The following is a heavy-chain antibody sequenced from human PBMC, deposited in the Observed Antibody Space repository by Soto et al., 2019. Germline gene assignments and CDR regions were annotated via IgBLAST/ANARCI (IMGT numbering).Heavy chain of an antibody. V-gene: IGHV4-39*01. Sequence: QLQLQESGPGLVKPSETLSLTCTVSGGSISSSTYYWGWFRQPPGQGLEWIGSMYYGGSTYYNLSLKSRVTISEDTPKNQFPLKLSSVTAADTAVYYCARHSGADRRIEDAFEIWGQGTMVTVSS. CDR1: GGSISSSTYY. J-gene: IGHJ3*02. CDR2: MYYGGST. CDR3: ARHSGADRRIEDAFEI. D-gene: IGHD7-27*01.